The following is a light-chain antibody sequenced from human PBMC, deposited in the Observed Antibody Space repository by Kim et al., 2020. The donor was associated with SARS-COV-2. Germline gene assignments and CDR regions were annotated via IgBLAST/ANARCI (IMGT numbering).Light chain of an antibody. V-gene: IGKV3-15*01. CDR1: QSVSSN. CDR3: QQYNKRPPWT. CDR2: GAS. J-gene: IGKJ1*01. Sequence: EIVMTQSPATLSVSPGERATLSCRASQSVSSNLAWYQQKLGQAPRLLIHGASTRAIGIPARFSGSGSGTEFTLIISSLQSEDFALYYCQQYNKRPPWTFGQGTKVDIK.